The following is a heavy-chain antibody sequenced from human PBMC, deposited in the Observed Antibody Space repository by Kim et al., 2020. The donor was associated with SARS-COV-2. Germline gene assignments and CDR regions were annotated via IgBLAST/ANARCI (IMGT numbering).Heavy chain of an antibody. J-gene: IGHJ3*01. Sequence: SETLSLTCTVSGGSISSYYWSLVRQPPGKGLEWIGYIYYSGSTNYNPSLKSRVTMSVDTSKNQFSLRLRSVTAADTAVYYCARDNDIWVVHDAFEFWGKGTVV. CDR1: GGSISSYY. D-gene: IGHD3-9*01. V-gene: IGHV4-59*01. CDR3: ARDNDIWVVHDAFEF. CDR2: IYYSGST.